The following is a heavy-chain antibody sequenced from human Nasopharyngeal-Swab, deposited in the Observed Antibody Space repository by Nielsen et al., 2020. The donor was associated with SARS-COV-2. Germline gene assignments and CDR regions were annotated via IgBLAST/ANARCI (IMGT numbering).Heavy chain of an antibody. Sequence: SETLSLTCTVSGGSISSGGYYWSWIRQHPGKGLEWIGYIYYSGSTYYNPSLKSRVTISVDTSKNQFSLKLSSVTAADTAVYYCARGVKYSGYDPYYYGMDVWGQGTTVTVSS. J-gene: IGHJ6*02. CDR2: IYYSGST. V-gene: IGHV4-31*03. CDR1: GGSISSGGYY. CDR3: ARGVKYSGYDPYYYGMDV. D-gene: IGHD5-12*01.